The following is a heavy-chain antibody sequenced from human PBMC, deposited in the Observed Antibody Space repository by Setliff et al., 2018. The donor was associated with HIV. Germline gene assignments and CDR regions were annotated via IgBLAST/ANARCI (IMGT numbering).Heavy chain of an antibody. D-gene: IGHD1-1*01. J-gene: IGHJ4*02. Sequence: SETLSLTCTVSGYSISSGYYWGWIRQPPGKGLEWIGSIYHSGSTYYNPSLMSRVTISVDTSKDQFSLKLRSVTAADTAVYYCARGASKELDYWGPGTLVTVSS. V-gene: IGHV4-38-2*02. CDR1: GYSISSGYY. CDR3: ARGASKELDY. CDR2: IYHSGST.